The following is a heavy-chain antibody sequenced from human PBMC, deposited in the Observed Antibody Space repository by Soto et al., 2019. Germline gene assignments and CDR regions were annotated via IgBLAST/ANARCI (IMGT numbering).Heavy chain of an antibody. CDR1: GYTFTGYY. Sequence: ASVRVSCKASGYTFTGYYMHWVRQAPGQGLEWMGWINPNSGGTNYAQKFQGWVTMTRDTSISTAYMELSRLRSDDTAVYYCARYGCSGGSCYPGNYSYYGMDVWGQGTTVTVSS. V-gene: IGHV1-2*04. CDR3: ARYGCSGGSCYPGNYSYYGMDV. D-gene: IGHD2-15*01. J-gene: IGHJ6*02. CDR2: INPNSGGT.